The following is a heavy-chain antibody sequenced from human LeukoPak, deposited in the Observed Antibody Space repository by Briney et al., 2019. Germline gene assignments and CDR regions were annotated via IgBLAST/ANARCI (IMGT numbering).Heavy chain of an antibody. CDR2: IYHSGSP. CDR3: ARGIAAAAPDDYGMDV. D-gene: IGHD6-13*01. Sequence: SGTLSLTCAVSGGSISSNNWWGWVRQPPGKGLEWIGEIYHSGSPNYNPSLKSRVTISVDKSRNHFSLNLSSVTAADTAVYYCARGIAAAAPDDYGMDVWGQGTTVTVSS. J-gene: IGHJ6*02. V-gene: IGHV4-4*02. CDR1: GGSISSNNW.